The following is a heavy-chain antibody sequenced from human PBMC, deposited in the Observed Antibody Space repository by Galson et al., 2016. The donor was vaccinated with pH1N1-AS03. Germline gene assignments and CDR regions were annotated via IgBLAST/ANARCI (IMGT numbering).Heavy chain of an antibody. Sequence: SLRLSCAASGFTFSNYGMHWVRRAPGKGLEWVSRINPDASSTNYAESVKGRFTISRDNAKNTVYLQINSLRAEDTAVYYCVRDRELVRWGQGTLVTVSS. CDR3: VRDRELVR. V-gene: IGHV3-74*01. CDR1: GFTFSNYG. CDR2: INPDASST. D-gene: IGHD1-26*01. J-gene: IGHJ5*02.